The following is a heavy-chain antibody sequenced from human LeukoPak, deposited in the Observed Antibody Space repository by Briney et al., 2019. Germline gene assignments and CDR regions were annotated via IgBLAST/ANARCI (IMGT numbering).Heavy chain of an antibody. V-gene: IGHV1-69*01. CDR1: GGTFSSYA. J-gene: IGHJ6*02. D-gene: IGHD3-9*01. Sequence: ASVKVSCTASGGTFSSYAISWVRQAPGQGLEWMGGIIPIFGTANYAQKFQGRVTITADESTSTAYMELSSLRSEDTAVYYCARDTPDYDILTGTDQYYYYGTDVWGQGTTVTVSS. CDR2: IIPIFGTA. CDR3: ARDTPDYDILTGTDQYYYYGTDV.